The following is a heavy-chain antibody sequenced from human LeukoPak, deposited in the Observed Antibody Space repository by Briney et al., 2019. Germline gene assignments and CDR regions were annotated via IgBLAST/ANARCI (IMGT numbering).Heavy chain of an antibody. CDR2: MSHNRGT. J-gene: IGHJ6*04. CDR1: GHSISTGYY. D-gene: IGHD3-10*01. V-gene: IGHV4-38-2*01. CDR3: ASYYASGVSAYNYYGMDV. Sequence: PSETLSLTCAVTGHSISTGYYWGWIRQPPGKGLEWIGSMSHNRGTYYNPSLKSRVTISMDTSKNQISLRLTSVTAADTAVYYCASYYASGVSAYNYYGMDVWGKGTTVTVSS.